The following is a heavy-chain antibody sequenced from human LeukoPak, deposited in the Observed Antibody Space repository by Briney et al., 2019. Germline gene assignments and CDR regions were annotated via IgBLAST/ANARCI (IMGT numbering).Heavy chain of an antibody. Sequence: ASVKVSCKASGYTFTGYYMHWVRQAPGQGLEWMGWINPNSGGTNYAQKFQGRVTMTTDTSTSTAYMELRSLRSDDTAVYYCARTLNYYDSSGYLWYYYYMDVWGKGTTVTVSS. CDR3: ARTLNYYDSSGYLWYYYYMDV. CDR1: GYTFTGYY. J-gene: IGHJ6*03. D-gene: IGHD3-22*01. CDR2: INPNSGGT. V-gene: IGHV1-2*02.